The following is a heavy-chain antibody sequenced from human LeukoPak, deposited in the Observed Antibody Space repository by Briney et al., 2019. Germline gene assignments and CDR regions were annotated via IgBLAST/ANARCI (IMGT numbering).Heavy chain of an antibody. CDR1: VYTFTGYY. Sequence: ASVNVSCKASVYTFTGYYMDWVRQAPGQGLEWVGWINPNMGGTNYAQKFQGKVTMTRDTSISTAYMELSRLRSDDTAVYYCARERLTRYRYDILTGRNWFDPWGQGTLVTVSS. V-gene: IGHV1-2*02. CDR2: INPNMGGT. D-gene: IGHD3-9*01. J-gene: IGHJ5*02. CDR3: ARERLTRYRYDILTGRNWFDP.